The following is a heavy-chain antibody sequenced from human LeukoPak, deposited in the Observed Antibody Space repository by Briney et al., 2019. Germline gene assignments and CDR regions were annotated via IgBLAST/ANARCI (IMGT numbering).Heavy chain of an antibody. CDR2: INHSGST. J-gene: IGHJ5*02. CDR3: ARDMNWFDP. CDR1: GGSFSGYY. Sequence: SETLSLTCAVYGGSFSGYYWSWIRQPPGKGLEWIGEINHSGSTNYNPSLKSRVTISVDTSKNQFSLKLSSVTAADTAVYYCARDMNWFDPWGQGTLVTVSS. V-gene: IGHV4-34*01.